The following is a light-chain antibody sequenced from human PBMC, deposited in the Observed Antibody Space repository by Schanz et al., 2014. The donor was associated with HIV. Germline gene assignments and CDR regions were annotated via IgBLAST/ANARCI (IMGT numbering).Light chain of an antibody. CDR2: EVT. Sequence: QSALTQPPSASGSPGQSVTISCTGTSSDVGGYNYVSWYQQHPGRAPKLMISEVTKRPSGVPDRFSGSKSGNTASLTISGLQAEDEADYYCSSYIRSTTPVVFGGGTKLTVL. CDR3: SSYIRSTTPVV. V-gene: IGLV2-8*01. J-gene: IGLJ2*01. CDR1: SSDVGGYNY.